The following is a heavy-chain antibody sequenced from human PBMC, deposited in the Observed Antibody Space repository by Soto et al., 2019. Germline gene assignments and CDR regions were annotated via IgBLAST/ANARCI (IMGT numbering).Heavy chain of an antibody. J-gene: IGHJ6*02. V-gene: IGHV1-69*13. CDR1: GGGFSSYA. D-gene: IGHD4-4*01. Sequence: GASVKGYCKGAGGGFSSYAVGWVRQAPGQGLEWMGGIIPIFGTANYAQKFQGRVTITADESTSTAYLQWNTLKASDTAMYYCARHISNFRYYYYAIDVWGQGTTVTVSS. CDR3: ARHISNFRYYYYAIDV. CDR2: IIPIFGTA.